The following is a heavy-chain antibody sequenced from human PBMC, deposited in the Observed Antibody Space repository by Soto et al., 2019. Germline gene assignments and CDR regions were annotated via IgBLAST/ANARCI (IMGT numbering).Heavy chain of an antibody. CDR1: GGSFTGYY. CDR2: IDHRESA. V-gene: IGHV4-34*01. J-gene: IGHJ4*02. CDR3: ARGXGRNFDY. Sequence: SETLSLTCAVYGGSFTGYYWSWIRQPPGKGLEWIGEIDHRESANYNPSLKSRVTMSVDTSKNQFSLRLSSVTAADTAVYYCARGXGRNFDYWGQGTLVTVSS.